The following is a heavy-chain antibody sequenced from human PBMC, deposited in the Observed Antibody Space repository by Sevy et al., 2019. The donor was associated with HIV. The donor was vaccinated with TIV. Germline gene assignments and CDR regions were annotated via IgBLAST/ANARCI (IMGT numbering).Heavy chain of an antibody. J-gene: IGHJ4*02. CDR1: RFTFSSYA. CDR3: AKSLPSSSTWYRSNYFDY. CDR2: ISTGGGST. D-gene: IGHD6-13*01. V-gene: IGHV3-23*01. Sequence: GGSLRLSCAASRFTFSSYAMSWARQAPGKGLEWVSAISTGGGSTFYADSVRGRFTVSRDNSKNTLYLQMNSLRAEDTAVYYCAKSLPSSSTWYRSNYFDYWGQGTLVTVSS.